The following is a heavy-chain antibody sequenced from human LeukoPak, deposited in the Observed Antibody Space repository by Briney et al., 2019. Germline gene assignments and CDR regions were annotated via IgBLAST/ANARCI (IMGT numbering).Heavy chain of an antibody. J-gene: IGHJ5*02. CDR3: ARGRLLMWFDP. V-gene: IGHV4-34*01. CDR2: INHSGST. CDR1: GGSFSGYS. D-gene: IGHD3-16*01. Sequence: SETLSLTCAVYGGSFSGYSWSWIRQPPGKGLEWIGEINHSGSTNYNLSLKSRVTISVDTSKKQFSLKLSSVTAADTAVYYCARGRLLMWFDPWGQGTLVTVSS.